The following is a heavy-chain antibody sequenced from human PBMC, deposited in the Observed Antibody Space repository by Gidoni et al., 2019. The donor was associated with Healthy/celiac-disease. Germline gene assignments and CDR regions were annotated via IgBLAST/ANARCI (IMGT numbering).Heavy chain of an antibody. CDR1: GGTFRRYA. V-gene: IGHV1-69*01. J-gene: IGHJ6*02. CDR3: ARLVDIVARGMDF. Sequence: EVTKPGSSMKVSCKASGGTFRRYAISWVRQAPGQGPEWIVGINPISGTPNDAQQFQGRVTITADESTSTAYMELSSLRSEDTAVDFWARLVDIVARGMDFWGQGTTVTVSS. D-gene: IGHD5-12*01. CDR2: INPISGTP.